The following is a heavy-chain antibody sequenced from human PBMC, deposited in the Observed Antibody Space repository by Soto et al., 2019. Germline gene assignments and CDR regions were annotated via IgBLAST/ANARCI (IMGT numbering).Heavy chain of an antibody. J-gene: IGHJ4*02. CDR1: GFTFSSYA. Sequence: GGSLRLSCAASGFTFSSYAMSWVRQAPGKGLEWVSAISGSGGSTYYADSVKGRFTISRDNSKNTLYLQMNSLRAEDTAVYYCARTHVGAGILGYWGQGTLVTVSS. V-gene: IGHV3-23*01. CDR3: ARTHVGAGILGY. CDR2: ISGSGGST. D-gene: IGHD1-26*01.